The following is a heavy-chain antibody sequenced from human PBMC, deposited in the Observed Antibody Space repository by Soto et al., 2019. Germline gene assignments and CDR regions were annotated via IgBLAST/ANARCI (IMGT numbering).Heavy chain of an antibody. CDR2: IYYSGST. J-gene: IGHJ4*02. V-gene: IGHV4-39*01. Sequence: SETLSLTCTVSGGSISSSSYYWGWIRQPPGKGLEWIGSIYYSGSTYYNPSLKSRVTISVDTSKNQFSLKLSSVTAADTAVYYCAREFRGGSCYDYWGQGTLVTVSS. D-gene: IGHD2-15*01. CDR3: AREFRGGSCYDY. CDR1: GGSISSSSYY.